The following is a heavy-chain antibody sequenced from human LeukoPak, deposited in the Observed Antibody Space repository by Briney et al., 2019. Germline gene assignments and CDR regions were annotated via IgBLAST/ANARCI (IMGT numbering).Heavy chain of an antibody. J-gene: IGHJ4*02. V-gene: IGHV3-23*01. CDR1: GFTFNSYA. Sequence: GGSLRLSCAASGFTFNSYAMNWVRQAPGKGLEWVSTISSSGNNTYYTDSVKGRFTISRDNSKNTLFLQMNSLRVDDTAVYYXXXXXXXXXPPPEGFDFWGQGTLVTVSS. CDR2: ISSSGNNT. CDR3: XXXXXXXXPPPEGFDF. D-gene: IGHD1-14*01.